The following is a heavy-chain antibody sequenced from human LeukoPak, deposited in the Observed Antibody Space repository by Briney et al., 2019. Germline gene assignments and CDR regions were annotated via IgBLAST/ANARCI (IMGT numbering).Heavy chain of an antibody. Sequence: PSETLSLTCTVSGYSISSGYYWGWIRQPPGKGLEWIGSIYHSGNTYYNPSLKSRVTISVDTSKNQFSLKPSSVTAADTAVYYCAREVSVTMVRGNDAFDIWGQGTMVTVSS. V-gene: IGHV4-38-2*02. CDR1: GYSISSGYY. J-gene: IGHJ3*02. D-gene: IGHD3-10*01. CDR3: AREVSVTMVRGNDAFDI. CDR2: IYHSGNT.